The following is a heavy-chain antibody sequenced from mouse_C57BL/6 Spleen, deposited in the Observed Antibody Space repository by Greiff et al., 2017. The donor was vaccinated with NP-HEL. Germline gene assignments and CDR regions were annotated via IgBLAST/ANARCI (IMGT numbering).Heavy chain of an antibody. CDR2: IRLKSDNYAT. J-gene: IGHJ2*01. Sequence: DVKLVESGGGLVQPGGSMKLSCVASGFTFSNYWMNWVRQSPEKGLEWVAQIRLKSDNYATHYAESVKGRFTISRDDSKSSVYLQMNNLRAEDTGIYYCTTKNWDYVDYWGQGTTLTVSS. V-gene: IGHV6-3*01. CDR3: TTKNWDYVDY. CDR1: GFTFSNYW. D-gene: IGHD4-1*01.